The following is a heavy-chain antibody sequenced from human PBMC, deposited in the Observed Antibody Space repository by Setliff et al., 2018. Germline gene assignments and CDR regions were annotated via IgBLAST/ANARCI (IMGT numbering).Heavy chain of an antibody. CDR1: GDSFNSDY. CDR2: IHYTGST. D-gene: IGHD2-2*01. V-gene: IGHV4-59*01. J-gene: IGHJ4*02. Sequence: PSETLSLTCSVYGDSFNSDYWAWIRQTPGKGLEWIGYIHYTGSTNYNPSLETRVTISLDTSKNEFSLKLNSVTAADTAVYYCARGVGCNDGICLYQFAFWGQGTLVTVSS. CDR3: ARGVGCNDGICLYQFAF.